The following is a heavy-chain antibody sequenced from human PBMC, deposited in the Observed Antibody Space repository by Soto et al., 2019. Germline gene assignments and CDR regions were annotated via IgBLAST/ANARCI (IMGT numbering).Heavy chain of an antibody. CDR2: ISHTGTT. J-gene: IGHJ4*02. CDR1: GVSISSPNW. Sequence: PSETLSLTCAVSGVSISSPNWWSWVRQPPGKGLEWIGEISHTGTTNYNSSLKSRVTITVDKSKNQFSLKLRSVTAADTAMYYCAKAVVSGWVEYWGQGXLVTSPQ. V-gene: IGHV4-4*02. D-gene: IGHD2-15*01. CDR3: AKAVVSGWVEY.